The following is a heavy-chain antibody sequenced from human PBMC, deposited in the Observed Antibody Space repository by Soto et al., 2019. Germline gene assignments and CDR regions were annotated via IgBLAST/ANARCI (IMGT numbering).Heavy chain of an antibody. V-gene: IGHV3-21*01. CDR3: ARDRFEGLQGFFDY. CDR1: GFTFSSYS. CDR2: ISSSSSYI. J-gene: IGHJ4*02. Sequence: GGSLRLSCAASGFTFSSYSMNWVRQAPGKGLEWVSSISSSSSYIYYADSVKGRFTISRDNAKNSLYLQMNSLRAEDTAVYYCARDRFEGLQGFFDYWGQGTLVTVSS. D-gene: IGHD3-10*01.